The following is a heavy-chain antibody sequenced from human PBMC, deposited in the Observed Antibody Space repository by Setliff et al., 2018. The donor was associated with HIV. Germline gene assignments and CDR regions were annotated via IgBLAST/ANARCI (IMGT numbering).Heavy chain of an antibody. Sequence: LRLSCAASGFTFSNYAMSWVRQAPGKGLEWVSAISGSGGSTYYADSLKGRFIISRDESKTALFLQMNSLRTEDAAIYYCALMLRGIPFWGRGTLVTVSS. D-gene: IGHD3-10*01. V-gene: IGHV3-23*01. CDR2: ISGSGGST. CDR3: ALMLRGIPF. J-gene: IGHJ4*02. CDR1: GFTFSNYA.